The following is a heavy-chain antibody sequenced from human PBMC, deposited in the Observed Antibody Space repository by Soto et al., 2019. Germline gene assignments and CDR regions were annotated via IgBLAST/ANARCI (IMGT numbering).Heavy chain of an antibody. CDR2: ISSSGSTI. V-gene: IGHV3-11*01. D-gene: IGHD6-19*01. CDR3: ASSSGWLSIAEYFQH. Sequence: GGSLRLSCAASGFTFSDYYMSWIRQAPGKGLEWVSYISSSGSTIYYADSVKGRFTISRDNAKNSLYLQMNSLRAEDTAVYYCASSSGWLSIAEYFQHWGQGTLVTVSS. J-gene: IGHJ1*01. CDR1: GFTFSDYY.